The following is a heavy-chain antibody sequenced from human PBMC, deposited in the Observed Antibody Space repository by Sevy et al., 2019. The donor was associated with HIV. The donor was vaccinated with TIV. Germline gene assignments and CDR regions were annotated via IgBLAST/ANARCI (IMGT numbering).Heavy chain of an antibody. CDR2: IHYSGGT. CDR3: ASKRGYNHGPFDY. V-gene: IGHV4-30-4*01. J-gene: IGHJ4*02. CDR1: GGSISSSDSY. D-gene: IGHD5-12*01. Sequence: SETLSLTCTVSGGSISSSDSYWSWIRQPPGKGLECIGYIHYSGGTYYNPFLKSRVAMSVVTSEKQFSLKLSFLTAADTAVYYCASKRGYNHGPFDYWGQGALVTVSS.